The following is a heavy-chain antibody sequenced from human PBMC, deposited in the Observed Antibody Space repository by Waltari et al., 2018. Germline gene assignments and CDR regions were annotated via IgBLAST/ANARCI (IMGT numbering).Heavy chain of an antibody. J-gene: IGHJ3*02. CDR3: ARVGYYGSGPDAFDI. CDR1: GYTFTGYY. Sequence: QVQLVQSGAEVKKPGASVKVSCKASGYTFTGYYMHWVRQAPGQGLEWMGWSNPNSGGTNYAQKFQGWVTMTRDTSISTAYMELSRLRSDDTAVYYCARVGYYGSGPDAFDIWGQGTMVTVSS. V-gene: IGHV1-2*04. D-gene: IGHD3-10*01. CDR2: SNPNSGGT.